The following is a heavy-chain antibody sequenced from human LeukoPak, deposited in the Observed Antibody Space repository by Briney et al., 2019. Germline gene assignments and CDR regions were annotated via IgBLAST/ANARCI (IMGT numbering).Heavy chain of an antibody. D-gene: IGHD6-6*01. J-gene: IGHJ5*02. CDR1: GGSISGYY. CDR2: IYYSGST. CDR3: ARGGARKSSLSWFDP. V-gene: IGHV4-59*12. Sequence: PSETLSLTCTVSGGSISGYYWSWIRQPPGKGLEWIGYIYYSGSTNYNPSLKSRVTISVDTSKNQFSLKLSSVTAADTAVYYCARGGARKSSLSWFDPWGQGTLVTVSS.